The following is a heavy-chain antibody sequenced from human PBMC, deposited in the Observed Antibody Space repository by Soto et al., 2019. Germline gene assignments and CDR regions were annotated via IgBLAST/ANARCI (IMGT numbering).Heavy chain of an antibody. V-gene: IGHV4-39*07. D-gene: IGHD3-22*01. J-gene: IGHJ3*02. CDR1: GGSISTSAYY. Sequence: PSETLSLTCTVPGGSISTSAYYWGWIRQPPGKGLEWIGTIYYSGTSYHNPSLKSRVTISVDRSKNQFSLKLSSVTAADTAVYYCASGDYYDSSGHDAFDIWGQGTMVTVSS. CDR3: ASGDYYDSSGHDAFDI. CDR2: IYYSGTS.